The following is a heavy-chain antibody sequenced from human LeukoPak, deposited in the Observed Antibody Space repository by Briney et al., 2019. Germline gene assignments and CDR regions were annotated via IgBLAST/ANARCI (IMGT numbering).Heavy chain of an antibody. J-gene: IGHJ5*01. V-gene: IGHV1-69*13. D-gene: IGHD4-17*01. Sequence: SVKVSCKASGGTFSSYAISWVRQAPGQGLEWMGGIIPIFGTANYAQKFQGRVTITADESTSTAYMELSSLRSEDTAVYYCARADYGDDNWFDSWGQGTLVTVSS. CDR3: ARADYGDDNWFDS. CDR2: IIPIFGTA. CDR1: GGTFSSYA.